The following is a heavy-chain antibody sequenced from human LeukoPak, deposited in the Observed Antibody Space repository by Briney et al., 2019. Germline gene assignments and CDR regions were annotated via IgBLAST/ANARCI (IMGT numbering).Heavy chain of an antibody. Sequence: PGGSLRLSCAASGFTFSSYAMSWVRQAPGKGLEWVSAISGSGGSTYYADSVKGRFTISRDNAKNSLYLQMNSLRAEDTAVYYYARDNAVTGYWGQGTLVTVSS. CDR3: ARDNAVTGY. J-gene: IGHJ4*02. V-gene: IGHV3-23*01. D-gene: IGHD4-17*01. CDR1: GFTFSSYA. CDR2: ISGSGGST.